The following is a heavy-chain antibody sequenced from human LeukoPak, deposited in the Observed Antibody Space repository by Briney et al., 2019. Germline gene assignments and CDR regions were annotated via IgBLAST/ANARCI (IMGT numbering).Heavy chain of an antibody. CDR1: GFTFSSYA. J-gene: IGHJ5*02. Sequence: GGSLRLSCAASGFTFSSYAMSWVRQAPGKGLEWVSAISGSGGSTYYADSVKGRFTISRDNSKNTLYLQMNSLRAEDTAVYYCAKGLNYGSGGTWFDPWGQGTLVTVSS. V-gene: IGHV3-23*01. D-gene: IGHD3-10*01. CDR2: ISGSGGST. CDR3: AKGLNYGSGGTWFDP.